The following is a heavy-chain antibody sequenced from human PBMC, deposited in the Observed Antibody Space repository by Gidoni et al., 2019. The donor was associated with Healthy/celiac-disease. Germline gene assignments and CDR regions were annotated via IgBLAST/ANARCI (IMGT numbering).Heavy chain of an antibody. CDR1: GFTFSSYW. D-gene: IGHD2-2*01. Sequence: EVQLVESGGGLVQPGGSLRLSCAASGFTFSSYWMHWVRQAPGTGLVWVSRINSDGSSTSYADSVKGRFTISRDNAKNTLYLQMNSLRAEDTAVYYCARDMRSSDAFDIWGQGTMVTVSS. CDR2: INSDGSST. J-gene: IGHJ3*02. CDR3: ARDMRSSDAFDI. V-gene: IGHV3-74*01.